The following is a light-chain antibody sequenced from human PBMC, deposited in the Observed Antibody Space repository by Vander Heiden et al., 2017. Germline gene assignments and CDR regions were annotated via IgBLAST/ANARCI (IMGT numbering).Light chain of an antibody. V-gene: IGKV1D-12*01. CDR1: QAISNW. J-gene: IGKJ4*01. Sequence: VGDRVTITCRASQAISNWLAWYQQKPGEAPKLLIYLTSSIQSGVPSRFRGGGSGTHFTLTINSLQPDDFATYYCQQSSSFPRTFGGGTKVEMK. CDR3: QQSSSFPRT. CDR2: LTS.